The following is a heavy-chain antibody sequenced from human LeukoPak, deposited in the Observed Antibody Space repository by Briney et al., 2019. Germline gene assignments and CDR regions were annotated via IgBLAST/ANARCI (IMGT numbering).Heavy chain of an antibody. CDR2: ISGSGTMK. J-gene: IGHJ4*02. CDR1: GFRFSSYE. D-gene: IGHD2-21*02. CDR3: ATLSGDWYFHY. V-gene: IGHV3-48*03. Sequence: GGSLRLSCAASGFRFSSYEMNWVRQAPGKGLEWVSYISGSGTMKYYADSVKGRFTISRDNAKNSLFLQMNRLRAEDTAVYYCATLSGDWYFHYWGQGTLVTVSS.